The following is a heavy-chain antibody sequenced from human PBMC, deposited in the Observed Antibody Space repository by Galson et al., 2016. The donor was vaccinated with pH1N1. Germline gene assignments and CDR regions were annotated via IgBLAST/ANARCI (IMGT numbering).Heavy chain of an antibody. V-gene: IGHV3-74*03. Sequence: SLRLSCAASGFIFGSYWMHWVRHVPGKGLVWVSRIKSDGSGTTYADSVKGRFTISRDNAKNTLYLQMNSLGAEDTAVYYCIREMAWGQGILVTVSS. J-gene: IGHJ5*02. CDR1: GFIFGSYW. CDR2: IKSDGSGT. CDR3: IREMA. D-gene: IGHD5-24*01.